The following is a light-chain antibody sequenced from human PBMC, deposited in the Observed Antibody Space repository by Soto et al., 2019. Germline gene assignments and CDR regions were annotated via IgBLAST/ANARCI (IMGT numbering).Light chain of an antibody. CDR3: QQYNNWPPAWT. CDR2: GAS. J-gene: IGKJ1*01. Sequence: EIVMTQSPATLSVSPGERATLSCRASQSVSSNLAWYQQKPGQAPRLLIYGASTRATGIPARFSGSGPGTEFTLTISSLQSEDFAVYYCQQYNNWPPAWTFSQGTKVEIK. CDR1: QSVSSN. V-gene: IGKV3-15*01.